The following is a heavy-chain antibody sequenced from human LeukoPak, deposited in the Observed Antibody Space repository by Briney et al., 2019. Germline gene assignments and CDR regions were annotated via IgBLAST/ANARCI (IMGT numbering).Heavy chain of an antibody. CDR2: ISDSGYST. V-gene: IGHV3-23*01. Sequence: GGSLRLSCAASGFTFSSYGMSWVRQAPGKGLEWVSGISDSGYSTYYADSVKGRFTISRDNSKNTLYLQMNSLRAEDTAVYYCAKGKNSSTWYVFDYWGQGTLVTVSS. CDR3: AKGKNSSTWYVFDY. D-gene: IGHD6-13*01. J-gene: IGHJ4*02. CDR1: GFTFSSYG.